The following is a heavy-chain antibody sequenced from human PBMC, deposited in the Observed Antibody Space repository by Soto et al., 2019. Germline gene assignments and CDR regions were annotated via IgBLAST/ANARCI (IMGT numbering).Heavy chain of an antibody. D-gene: IGHD2-2*02. CDR1: GGSFSGYY. V-gene: IGHV4-34*01. Sequence: SETLSLTCAVYGGSFSGYYWSWIRQPPGKGLEWFGEINHSGSTNYNPSLKSRVTISVDTSKNQFSLKLSSVTAADTAVYYCARGGRYCSSTSCYRLYNWFDPWGQGTLVTVSS. J-gene: IGHJ5*02. CDR2: INHSGST. CDR3: ARGGRYCSSTSCYRLYNWFDP.